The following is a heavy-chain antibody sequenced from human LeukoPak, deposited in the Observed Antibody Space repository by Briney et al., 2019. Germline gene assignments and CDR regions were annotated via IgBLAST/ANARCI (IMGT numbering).Heavy chain of an antibody. CDR3: AREGGSPPFFQH. Sequence: ASVKVSCKASGGTFSSYAISWVRQAPGQGLEWMGGIIPIFGTANYAQKFQGRVTITTDESTSTAYMELSSLRSEDTAVYYCAREGGSPPFFQHWGQGTLVTVSS. CDR2: IIPIFGTA. J-gene: IGHJ1*01. CDR1: GGTFSSYA. D-gene: IGHD2-15*01. V-gene: IGHV1-69*05.